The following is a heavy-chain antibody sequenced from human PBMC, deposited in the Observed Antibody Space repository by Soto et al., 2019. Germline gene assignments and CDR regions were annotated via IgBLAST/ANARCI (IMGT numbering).Heavy chain of an antibody. D-gene: IGHD5-12*01. CDR2: IIPIFGTA. CDR1: GGTFSSYA. J-gene: IGHJ4*02. V-gene: IGHV1-69*01. Sequence: QVQLVQSGAEVKKPGSSVKVSCKASGGTFSSYAISWVRQAPGQGLEWMGGIIPIFGTANYAQKFQGRVTITADEYTSTADMELSSLRSEDTAVYYCARGPVEMATITTAFFDYWGQGTLVTVSS. CDR3: ARGPVEMATITTAFFDY.